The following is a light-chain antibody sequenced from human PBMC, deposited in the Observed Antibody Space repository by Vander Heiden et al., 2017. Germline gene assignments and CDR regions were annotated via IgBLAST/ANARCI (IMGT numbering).Light chain of an antibody. Sequence: VLTQSPATLSLSPGERATLSCRASQRVSSYLAWYQQKPGKAPRLLIYDASNRATGIPARFSGSGSGTDFTLTISSLEPEDFAVYYCQQRSNWPLAFGGGTKVEIK. V-gene: IGKV3-11*01. CDR3: QQRSNWPLA. CDR2: DAS. CDR1: QRVSSY. J-gene: IGKJ4*01.